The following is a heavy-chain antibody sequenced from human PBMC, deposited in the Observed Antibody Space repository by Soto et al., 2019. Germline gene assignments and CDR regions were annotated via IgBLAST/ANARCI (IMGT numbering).Heavy chain of an antibody. J-gene: IGHJ6*02. V-gene: IGHV4-31*03. Sequence: QVQLQESGPGLVKPSQTLSLTCTVSGGSISSGGYYWSWIGQHPGKGLEWIGYIYYSGSTYYNPSLKSRVTISVDTSKNQFSLKLSSVTAADTAVYYCARDFYGSGSSDYYYYYGIDVWGPGTTVTVSS. CDR3: ARDFYGSGSSDYYYYYGIDV. CDR2: IYYSGST. CDR1: GGSISSGGYY. D-gene: IGHD3-10*01.